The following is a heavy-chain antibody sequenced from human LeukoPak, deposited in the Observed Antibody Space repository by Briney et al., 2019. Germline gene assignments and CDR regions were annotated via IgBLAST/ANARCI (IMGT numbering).Heavy chain of an antibody. J-gene: IGHJ4*02. CDR1: GGTFSSYA. V-gene: IGHV1-69*13. Sequence: GASVKVSCKASGGTFSSYAISWVRQAPGQGLEWMGGIIPIFGTANYAQKFQGRVTITADESTSTAYMELSSLRSEDTAVYYCARGDNYYGSGSYFFGDYWGQGTLVTVSS. CDR2: IIPIFGTA. CDR3: ARGDNYYGSGSYFFGDY. D-gene: IGHD3-10*01.